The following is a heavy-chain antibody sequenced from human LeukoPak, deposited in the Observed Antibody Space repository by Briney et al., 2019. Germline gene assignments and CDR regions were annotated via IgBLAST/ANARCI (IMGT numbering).Heavy chain of an antibody. Sequence: GGSLTLTCAASGFTFSNHGMDWVRQAPGKGLEWVSGISPSGDITYYADSVKGRFTISRDNSKNTLYLEVISLAAEDTAVYYSAKDDAWLRFGEWSQGTLVTVSS. CDR3: AKDDAWLRFGE. V-gene: IGHV3-23*01. D-gene: IGHD5-12*01. J-gene: IGHJ4*02. CDR1: GFTFSNHG. CDR2: ISPSGDIT.